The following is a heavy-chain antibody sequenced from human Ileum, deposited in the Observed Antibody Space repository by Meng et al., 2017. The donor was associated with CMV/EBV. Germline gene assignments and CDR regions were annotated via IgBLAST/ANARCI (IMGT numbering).Heavy chain of an antibody. D-gene: IGHD6-13*01. CDR3: AKEETGIDY. CDR2: IWYDGTNK. CDR1: GFTFTNYV. Sequence: GESLKISCAASGFTFTNYVMHWVRQAPGKGLERVAVIWYDGTNKYYVDSVKGRFTISRDNSKNTLYLQMNSLRAEDTAVFYCAKEETGIDYWGQGTLVTVSS. V-gene: IGHV3-33*06. J-gene: IGHJ4*02.